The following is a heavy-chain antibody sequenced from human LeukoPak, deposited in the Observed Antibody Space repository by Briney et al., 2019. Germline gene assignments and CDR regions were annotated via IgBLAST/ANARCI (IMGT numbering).Heavy chain of an antibody. V-gene: IGHV3-23*01. CDR1: GFTFSSYA. D-gene: IGHD2-2*01. CDR3: AKGWMAVVPAASYGFDY. CDR2: ISGSGGST. J-gene: IGHJ4*02. Sequence: GGSLRLSCAASGFTFSSYAMSWVRQAPGKGLEWVSAISGSGGSTYYADSVKGRFTISRDNSKNTLYLQMNSLRAEDTAVYYCAKGWMAVVPAASYGFDYWGQGTLVTVSS.